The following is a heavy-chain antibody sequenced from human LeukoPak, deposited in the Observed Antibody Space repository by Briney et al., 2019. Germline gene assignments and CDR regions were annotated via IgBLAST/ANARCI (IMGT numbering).Heavy chain of an antibody. V-gene: IGHV1-69*13. CDR2: IIPIFGTA. J-gene: IGHJ4*02. CDR3: ARDVWAAAGTNF. CDR1: GGTFSSYA. Sequence: ASVKVSCKASGGTFSSYAISWVRQAPGQGLEWMGGIIPIFGTANYAQKFQGRVTITADESTGTAYMELSSLRSEDTAVYYCARDVWAAAGTNFWGQGTLVTVSS. D-gene: IGHD6-13*01.